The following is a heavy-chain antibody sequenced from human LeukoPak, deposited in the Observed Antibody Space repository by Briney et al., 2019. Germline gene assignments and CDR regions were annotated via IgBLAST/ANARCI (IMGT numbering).Heavy chain of an antibody. Sequence: SVKVSCKASGGTFSSYAISWVRQAPGQGLEWMGRIIPIFGIANYAQKFQGRVTITADKSTSTAFMELSSLRSEDTAVYYCAISRRSGYCSSTSCYTDYYYYGMDVWGQGTTVTVSS. V-gene: IGHV1-69*04. D-gene: IGHD2-2*02. J-gene: IGHJ6*02. CDR2: IIPIFGIA. CDR1: GGTFSSYA. CDR3: AISRRSGYCSSTSCYTDYYYYGMDV.